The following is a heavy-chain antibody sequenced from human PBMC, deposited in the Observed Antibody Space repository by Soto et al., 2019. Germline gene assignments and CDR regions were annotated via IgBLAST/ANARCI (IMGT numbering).Heavy chain of an antibody. CDR2: IYPGDSGT. V-gene: IGHV5-51*01. CDR1: GYSFTSYW. CDR3: ARFGTAARRQYYYYYGMDV. Sequence: PGESLKISCKGSGYSFTSYWIGWVRQMPGKGLEWMGIIYPGDSGTRYSPSFQGQVTISADKSISTAYLQWSSLKASDTAMYYCARFGTAARRQYYYYYGMDVWGQGTTVTVSS. D-gene: IGHD6-6*01. J-gene: IGHJ6*02.